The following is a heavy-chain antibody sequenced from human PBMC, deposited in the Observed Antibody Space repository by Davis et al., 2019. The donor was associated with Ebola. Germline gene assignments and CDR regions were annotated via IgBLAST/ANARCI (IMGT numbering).Heavy chain of an antibody. J-gene: IGHJ4*02. V-gene: IGHV3-23*01. CDR2: ISGSGGTT. Sequence: GESLKISCADSVITFSSYAMTWVRQAPGKGLEWVSAISGSGGTTYYAGSVKGRFTVSRDNSKKTMYLQMNSLRAEDTAVYYCAKDGGIAAAGTFDYWGQGTLVTVSS. CDR1: VITFSSYA. D-gene: IGHD6-13*01. CDR3: AKDGGIAAAGTFDY.